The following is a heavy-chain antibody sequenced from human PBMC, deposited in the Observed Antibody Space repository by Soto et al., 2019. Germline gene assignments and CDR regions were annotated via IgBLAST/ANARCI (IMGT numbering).Heavy chain of an antibody. D-gene: IGHD3-16*01. Sequence: TLPFTCSVSGDFIGSGGNYWNWIRQHQEKCLEWIGYIYYSGSTHYTASLRRRLRISLDPCKNQFFLRLPSVTAAATARFYCLSGPALAPTFWGYWRQGIQVIVGS. CDR1: GDFIGSGGNY. CDR3: LSGPALAPTFWGY. CDR2: IYYSGST. V-gene: IGHV4-31*03. J-gene: IGHJ4*02.